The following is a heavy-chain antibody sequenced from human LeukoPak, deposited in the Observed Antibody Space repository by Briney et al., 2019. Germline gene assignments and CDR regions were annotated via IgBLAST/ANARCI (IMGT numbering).Heavy chain of an antibody. CDR2: IFPADSDT. Sequence: GESLKISCKASGYSFTSNWIGWVRQLPGKGLEWMGIIFPADSDTRYSPSFQGQVSISADKSISTAYLQWSSLKASDTAIYYCARQGPSDYWGQGTLVTDSS. J-gene: IGHJ4*02. V-gene: IGHV5-51*01. CDR1: GYSFTSNW. CDR3: ARQGPSDY.